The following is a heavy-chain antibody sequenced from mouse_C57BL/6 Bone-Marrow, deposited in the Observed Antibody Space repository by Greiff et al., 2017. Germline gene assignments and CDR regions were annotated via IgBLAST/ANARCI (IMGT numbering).Heavy chain of an antibody. J-gene: IGHJ3*01. CDR2: IYPGDGDT. V-gene: IGHV1-82*01. Sequence: QVQLQQSGPELVKPGASVKISCKASGYAFSSSWMNWVKQRPGKGLEWIGRIYPGDGDTNYNGKLKGKATLTADKSSSTAYMQLSSQASEVSAVYCCARSRDYSSWFAYCGQGTLVTVSA. CDR1: GYAFSSSW. D-gene: IGHD1-1*01. CDR3: ARSRDYSSWFAY.